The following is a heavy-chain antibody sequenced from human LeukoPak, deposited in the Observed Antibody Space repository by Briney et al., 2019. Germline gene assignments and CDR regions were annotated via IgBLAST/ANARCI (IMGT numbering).Heavy chain of an antibody. J-gene: IGHJ4*02. CDR3: AKAGCSSTTCYPPKNFDY. D-gene: IGHD2-2*01. CDR1: GFTFSSYA. Sequence: QPGGSLRLSCAASGFTFSSYAMSWVRHAPGKGLEWVSGISGSGGSTYYADSVKGRFTISRDNSKNTLYLQMNSLRAEDTAVYYCAKAGCSSTTCYPPKNFDYWGQGTLVTVSS. V-gene: IGHV3-23*01. CDR2: ISGSGGST.